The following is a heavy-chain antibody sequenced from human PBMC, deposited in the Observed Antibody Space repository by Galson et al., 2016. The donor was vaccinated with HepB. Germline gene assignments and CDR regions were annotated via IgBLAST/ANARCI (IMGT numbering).Heavy chain of an antibody. CDR1: GFTVSSTY. CDR3: ARDSTIWD. D-gene: IGHD3-9*01. J-gene: IGHJ4*02. Sequence: SLRLSCVASGFTVSSTYMTWVRPAPGKGLEWVAGIYSGGNTYYADSGKGRFTISRDNSKSTLYLQMNSLRVEDTAMYYCARDSTIWDWVQGTLVTVAS. CDR2: IYSGGNT. V-gene: IGHV3-53*01.